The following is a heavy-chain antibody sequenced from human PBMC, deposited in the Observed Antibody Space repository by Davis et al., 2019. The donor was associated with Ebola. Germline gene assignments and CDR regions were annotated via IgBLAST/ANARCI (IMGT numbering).Heavy chain of an antibody. Sequence: GGSLRLSCAASGFTFSSYGIHWVRQAPGKGLEWVALISYGGSNKNYIDSVKGRFSISRDNSKNTVFLEMNSLRPEDTAVYYCARGGGGGSYYLDYWGQGTLVTVSS. CDR3: ARGGGGGSYYLDY. CDR2: ISYGGSNK. V-gene: IGHV3-30*03. D-gene: IGHD1-26*01. J-gene: IGHJ4*02. CDR1: GFTFSSYG.